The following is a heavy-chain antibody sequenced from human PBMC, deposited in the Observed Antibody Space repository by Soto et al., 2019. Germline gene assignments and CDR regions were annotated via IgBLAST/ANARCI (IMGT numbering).Heavy chain of an antibody. D-gene: IGHD1-1*01. CDR3: AKDRLLRVAGTPDFDY. Sequence: GGSLRLSCAASGFTFSNYAMSWVRQAPGKGLEWVSTISGSGGSTYYAESVKGRFTISRDYSKNTLYLQMNSLRAEDTAVYYCAKDRLLRVAGTPDFDYWGQGALVTVSS. CDR1: GFTFSNYA. CDR2: ISGSGGST. J-gene: IGHJ4*02. V-gene: IGHV3-23*01.